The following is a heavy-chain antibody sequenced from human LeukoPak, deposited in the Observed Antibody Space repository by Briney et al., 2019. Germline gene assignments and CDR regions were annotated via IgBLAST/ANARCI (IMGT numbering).Heavy chain of an antibody. J-gene: IGHJ6*02. CDR2: IYHSGST. CDR3: ARLRSGSYRYYGMDV. CDR1: GGSISSGGYS. V-gene: IGHV4-30-2*01. D-gene: IGHD1-26*01. Sequence: TPSETLSLTCAVSGGSISSGGYSWSWIRQPPGKGLEWIGYIYHSGSTYYNPSLKSRVTISVDRSKNQFSLKLSSVTAEDTAVYYCARLRSGSYRYYGMDVWGQGTTVTVSS.